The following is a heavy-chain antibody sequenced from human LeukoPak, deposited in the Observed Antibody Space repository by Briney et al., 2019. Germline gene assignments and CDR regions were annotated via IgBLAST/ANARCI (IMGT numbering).Heavy chain of an antibody. J-gene: IGHJ4*02. CDR3: ARDYDFWSGHHEYYFDY. Sequence: GGSLRLSCAASGFTFSSYGMHWVRQAPGKGLEWVAVIWYDGSNKYYADSVKGRFTISRDNSKNTLYLQMNSLRAEDTAVYYCARDYDFWSGHHEYYFDYWGQGTLVTVSS. CDR2: IWYDGSNK. CDR1: GFTFSSYG. D-gene: IGHD3-3*01. V-gene: IGHV3-33*01.